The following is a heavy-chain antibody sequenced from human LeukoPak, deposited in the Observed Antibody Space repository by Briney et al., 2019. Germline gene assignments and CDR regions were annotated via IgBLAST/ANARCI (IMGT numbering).Heavy chain of an antibody. CDR3: TRAFDP. J-gene: IGHJ5*02. Sequence: ASVTVSCKASGYKFTDYYIYWVRQAPGQGLEWMGAIFPSGGKTHYSQKFQGRLTLTRDTSTNTVYMELTGLRSDDTALYFCTRAFDPWGQGTLVTVSS. CDR2: IFPSGGKT. V-gene: IGHV1-46*01. CDR1: GYKFTDYY.